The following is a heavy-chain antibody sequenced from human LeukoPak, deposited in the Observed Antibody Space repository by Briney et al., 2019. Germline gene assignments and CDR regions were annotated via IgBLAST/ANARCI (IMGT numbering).Heavy chain of an antibody. D-gene: IGHD2-2*01. J-gene: IGHJ5*02. CDR1: GYTFTGYY. CDR2: INPNSGGT. CDR3: ARDRGSDIVVVPGWFDP. Sequence: GASVKVSCKASGYTFTGYYMHWVRQAPGQGLEWMGWINPNSGGTNYAQKFQGRVTMTRDTSISTAYMELSRLRSDDTAVYCCARDRGSDIVVVPGWFDPWGQGTLVTVSS. V-gene: IGHV1-2*02.